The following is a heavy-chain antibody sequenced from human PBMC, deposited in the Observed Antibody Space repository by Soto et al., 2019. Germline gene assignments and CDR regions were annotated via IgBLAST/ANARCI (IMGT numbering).Heavy chain of an antibody. J-gene: IGHJ3*01. Sequence: GGSLRLSCAASGFPFSPYTMHWVRQAPGQGLEWVAVISYDGTNQYYADSVKGRFIISRDNSNNTLPLQMHSLKSEDTAVYFCARGAVVGVNDVIDVWGQGTMVTVSS. V-gene: IGHV3-30*14. CDR3: ARGAVVGVNDVIDV. CDR2: ISYDGTNQ. D-gene: IGHD1-26*01. CDR1: GFPFSPYT.